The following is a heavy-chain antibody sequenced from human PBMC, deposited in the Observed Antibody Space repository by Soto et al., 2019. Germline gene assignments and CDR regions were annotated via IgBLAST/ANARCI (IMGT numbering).Heavy chain of an antibody. CDR3: ARVKGYDILTGYQLHYYGMDV. V-gene: IGHV3-30*04. CDR1: GFTFSSYA. CDR2: ISYDGSNK. J-gene: IGHJ6*02. D-gene: IGHD3-9*01. Sequence: GGSLRLSCAASGFTFSSYAMHRVRQVPGKGLEWVAVISYDGSNKYYADSVKGRFTISRDNSKNTLYLQMNSLRAEDTAVYYCARVKGYDILTGYQLHYYGMDVWGQGTTVTVSS.